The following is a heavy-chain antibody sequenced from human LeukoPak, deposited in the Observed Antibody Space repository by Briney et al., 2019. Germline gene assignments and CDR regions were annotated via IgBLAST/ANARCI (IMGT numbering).Heavy chain of an antibody. CDR1: GYTFTSYD. D-gene: IGHD6-13*01. Sequence: ASVKVSCTASGYTFTSYDINWVRQATGQGLEWMGWMNPNSGNTGYAQKFQGRVTITRNTSISTAYMELSSLRSEDTAVYYCARVGYSSSWYPAGYYYYMDVWGKGTTVTVSS. CDR3: ARVGYSSSWYPAGYYYYMDV. CDR2: MNPNSGNT. V-gene: IGHV1-8*03. J-gene: IGHJ6*03.